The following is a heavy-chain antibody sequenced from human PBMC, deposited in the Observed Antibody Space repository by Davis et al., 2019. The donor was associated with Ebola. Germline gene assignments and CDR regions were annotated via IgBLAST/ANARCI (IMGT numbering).Heavy chain of an antibody. CDR2: INSDGSST. CDR1: GFTFSSYW. CDR3: ARGNRYCSGDTCANWLDP. V-gene: IGHV3-74*01. Sequence: GESLKISCAASGFTFSSYWMHWVRQAPGKGLVWVSRINSDGSSTSYADSVKGRFTISRDNAKNTLYFQMNSLRAEDTAVYYCARGNRYCSGDTCANWLDPWGQGTLVTVSS. D-gene: IGHD2-15*01. J-gene: IGHJ5*02.